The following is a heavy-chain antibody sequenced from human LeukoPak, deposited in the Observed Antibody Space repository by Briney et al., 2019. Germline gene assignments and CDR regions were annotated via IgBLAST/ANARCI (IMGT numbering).Heavy chain of an antibody. CDR2: IRSKAYGGTT. CDR1: GFTFGDYA. V-gene: IGHV3-49*03. Sequence: GGSLRLSCTASGFTFGDYAVSWFRQAPGKGLEWVGFIRSKAYGGTTEYAASVKGRFTISRDDSKSIAYLQMNSLKTEDTAVYYCTRGYRRGYSYGINFDYWGQGTLVTVSS. CDR3: TRGYRRGYSYGINFDY. J-gene: IGHJ4*02. D-gene: IGHD5-18*01.